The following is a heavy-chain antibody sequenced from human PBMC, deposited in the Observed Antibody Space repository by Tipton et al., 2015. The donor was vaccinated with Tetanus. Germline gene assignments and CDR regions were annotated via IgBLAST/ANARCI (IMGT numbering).Heavy chain of an antibody. CDR2: SWYDGTDK. J-gene: IGHJ4*02. Sequence: SLRLSCAASGFIFSSYGIHWVRQAPGRGLEWVAVSWYDGTDKYYADSVKGRFTISRDNSKNTLYLQMNSLRAGDTAVYYCAREAGWSGGSCFSGGFGKRGPGTPVPVSS. CDR3: AREAGWSGGSCFSGGFGK. D-gene: IGHD2-15*01. V-gene: IGHV3-33*01. CDR1: GFIFSSYG.